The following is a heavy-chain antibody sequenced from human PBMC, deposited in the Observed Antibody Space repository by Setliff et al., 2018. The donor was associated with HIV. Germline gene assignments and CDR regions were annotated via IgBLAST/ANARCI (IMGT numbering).Heavy chain of an antibody. Sequence: GGSLRLSCEASGIAFNSGAMHWVRQAPGKGLEWVAVLSYDGSDEYYGDSVKGRFTISRDIPKNTLYLQMNSLRADDTAVYYCARDQTSGWYRVADYWGQGTLVTVSS. CDR2: LSYDGSDE. J-gene: IGHJ4*02. CDR1: GIAFNSGA. CDR3: ARDQTSGWYRVADY. V-gene: IGHV3-30*04. D-gene: IGHD6-19*01.